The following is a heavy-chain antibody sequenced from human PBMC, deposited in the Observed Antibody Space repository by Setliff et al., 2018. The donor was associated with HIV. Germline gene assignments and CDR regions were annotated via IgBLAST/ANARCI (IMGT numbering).Heavy chain of an antibody. CDR3: ARDSRRTMIIVGFDY. V-gene: IGHV4-39*07. CDR1: SGSITSSNYY. D-gene: IGHD3-22*01. Sequence: PSETLSLTCIVSSGSITSSNYYWGWIRQPPGKGLEWIGSIFYSGSPYYTPSLKSRVTISVDTSKNQFSLKLSSVTAAGTAVYYCARDSRRTMIIVGFDYWGQGTLVTVSS. J-gene: IGHJ4*02. CDR2: IFYSGSP.